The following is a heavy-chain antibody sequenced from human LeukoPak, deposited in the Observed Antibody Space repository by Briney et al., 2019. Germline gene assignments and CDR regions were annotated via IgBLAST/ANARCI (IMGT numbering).Heavy chain of an antibody. J-gene: IGHJ6*02. D-gene: IGHD2-15*01. Sequence: GGSLRLPCAASGFTFSSYSMNWVRQAPGKGLEWVSYISSSSSTIYYADSVKGRFTISRDNAKNSLYLQMNSLRDEDTAVYYCARDDSSGGREYYYGMDVWGQGTTVTVSS. V-gene: IGHV3-48*02. CDR1: GFTFSSYS. CDR3: ARDDSSGGREYYYGMDV. CDR2: ISSSSSTI.